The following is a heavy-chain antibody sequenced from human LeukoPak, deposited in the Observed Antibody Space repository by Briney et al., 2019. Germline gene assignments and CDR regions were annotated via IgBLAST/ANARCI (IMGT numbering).Heavy chain of an antibody. D-gene: IGHD3-22*01. CDR1: GFTFSSYT. CDR3: AKDLTYHYDSTGYYFDY. CDR2: ISGSGGTT. Sequence: PGGSLRLSCAASGFTFSSYTMSWVRQAPGKGLELVSGISGSGGTTYYADSVKGRFTISRDNSKNTLYLQLNSLRAEDMAIYYCAKDLTYHYDSTGYYFDYWGQGTLVTVSS. V-gene: IGHV3-23*01. J-gene: IGHJ4*02.